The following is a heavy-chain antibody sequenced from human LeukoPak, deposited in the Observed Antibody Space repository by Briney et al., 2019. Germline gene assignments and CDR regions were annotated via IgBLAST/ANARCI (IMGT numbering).Heavy chain of an antibody. D-gene: IGHD1-26*01. CDR3: ARGPSGSYPFDP. CDR2: ISAYNGNT. J-gene: IGHJ5*02. V-gene: IGHV1-18*01. Sequence: ASVKVSCKASGGTFSSYAISWVRQAPGQGLEWMGWISAYNGNTNYAQKLQGRVTMTTDTSTSTAYMELRSLRSDDTAVYYCARGPSGSYPFDPWGQGTLVTVSS. CDR1: GGTFSSYA.